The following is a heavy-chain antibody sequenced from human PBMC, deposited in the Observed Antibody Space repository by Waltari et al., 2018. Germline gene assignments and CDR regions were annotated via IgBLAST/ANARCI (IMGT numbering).Heavy chain of an antibody. J-gene: IGHJ6*03. V-gene: IGHV3-23*01. D-gene: IGHD2-2*01. Sequence: EVQLFESGGGLVQPGGSLRLSCAASGFTFSRYAMSWVRQAPGTGLEWVSAISGSGGSTYYADSVKGRFTISRDNAKNSLYLQMNSLRAEDTAVYYCARDEGYCSSTSCFPWLGYMDVWGKGTTVTISS. CDR3: ARDEGYCSSTSCFPWLGYMDV. CDR2: ISGSGGST. CDR1: GFTFSRYA.